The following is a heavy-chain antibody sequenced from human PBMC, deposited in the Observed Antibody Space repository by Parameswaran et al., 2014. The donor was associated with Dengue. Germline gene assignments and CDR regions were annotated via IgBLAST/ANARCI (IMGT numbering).Heavy chain of an antibody. D-gene: IGHD6-19*01. J-gene: IGHJ3*02. CDR3: ARPTTGWYDGFDI. Sequence: WIRQPPGKGLEWIGSIYYSGSTYYNPSLKSRVTISEDTSKNQFSLKVNSVTAADTAVYYCARPTTGWYDGFDIWGRGTMVTVSS. V-gene: IGHV4-39*01. CDR2: IYYSGST.